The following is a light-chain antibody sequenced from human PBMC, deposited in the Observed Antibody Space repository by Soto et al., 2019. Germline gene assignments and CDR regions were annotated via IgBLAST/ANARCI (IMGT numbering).Light chain of an antibody. CDR2: DAS. CDR1: QSLSNR. J-gene: IGKJ1*01. CDR3: QYYAGVWA. V-gene: IGKV1-5*01. Sequence: DIQMTQSPSTLSASAGDRVTITCRASQSLSNRLAWYQQKPGKAPKVLIYDASSLESGVPSRFSGSGSGTDFILTISSLQPDDFATYYCQYYAGVWAFGQGTKVDIK.